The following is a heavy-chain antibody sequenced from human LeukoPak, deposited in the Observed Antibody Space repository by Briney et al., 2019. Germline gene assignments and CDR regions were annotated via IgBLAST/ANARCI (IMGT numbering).Heavy chain of an antibody. J-gene: IGHJ4*02. CDR2: IYSGGSA. CDR3: ARAETPAGSY. CDR1: GFIVSSRY. V-gene: IGHV3-53*01. D-gene: IGHD2-2*01. Sequence: PGGSLRLSCAASGFIVSSRYMSWVRQAPGKGLEWVSVIYSGGSAFYADSVKGRFTISRDTSKNTVYLQVSSLRVEDTAVYYCARAETPAGSYWGQGTLVTVSS.